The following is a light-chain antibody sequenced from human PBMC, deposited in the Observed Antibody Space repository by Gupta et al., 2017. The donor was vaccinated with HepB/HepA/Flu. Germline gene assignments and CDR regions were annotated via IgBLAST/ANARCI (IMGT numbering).Light chain of an antibody. Sequence: DIQLTQSPSFLSVSVGDRVTINCRSSQSITCCFNWYQQKPGKAPKLLIYNTSYLHNGVPSRFSGGGFGTDFTLTISSLQPEDVATYYCQQTYSLVSFGPGTKVDL. CDR2: NTS. CDR1: QSITCC. CDR3: QQTYSLVS. V-gene: IGKV1-39*01. J-gene: IGKJ3*01.